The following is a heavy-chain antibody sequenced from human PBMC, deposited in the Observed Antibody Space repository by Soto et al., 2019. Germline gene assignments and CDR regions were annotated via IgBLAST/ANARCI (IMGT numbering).Heavy chain of an antibody. Sequence: QITLKESGPTLVKPTQTLTLTCTFSGFSLSTNGEGVGWIRQPPGKALEWLALIYWDEAKRYSPPLKSRLTITKDTSKNRVVLTMSNMDPVDTATYYCAHSSRFTMYDYWGQGTLVTVSS. D-gene: IGHD3-10*02. CDR2: IYWDEAK. CDR1: GFSLSTNGEG. J-gene: IGHJ4*02. V-gene: IGHV2-5*02. CDR3: AHSSRFTMYDY.